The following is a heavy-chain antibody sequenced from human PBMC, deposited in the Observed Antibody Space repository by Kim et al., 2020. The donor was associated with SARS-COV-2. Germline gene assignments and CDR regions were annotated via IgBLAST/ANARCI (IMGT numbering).Heavy chain of an antibody. J-gene: IGHJ4*02. CDR1: GYSFTSYW. V-gene: IGHV5-10-1*01. D-gene: IGHD5-12*01. CDR2: IDPSDSYT. Sequence: GESLKISCKGSGYSFTSYWISWVRQMPGKGLERMGRIDPSDSYTNYSPSFQGHVTISADKSISTAYLQWSSLKASDTAMYYCASADIVATTMGYYFDYWGQGTLVTVSS. CDR3: ASADIVATTMGYYFDY.